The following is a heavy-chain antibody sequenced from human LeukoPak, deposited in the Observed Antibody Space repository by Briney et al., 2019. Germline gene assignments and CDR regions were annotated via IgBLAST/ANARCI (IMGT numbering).Heavy chain of an antibody. Sequence: ASVKVSCKASGYTFTSYDIHWVRQATGQGLEWMGCMNPNCGNTGYSHKFQGRVTLTRNNSISTAYMELRRLRAVDTAEDYCARSADHRFGEHWFDPWGEGTLVTVSS. CDR1: GYTFTSYD. V-gene: IGHV1-8*03. J-gene: IGHJ5*02. CDR2: MNPNCGNT. CDR3: ARSADHRFGEHWFDP. D-gene: IGHD3-3*01.